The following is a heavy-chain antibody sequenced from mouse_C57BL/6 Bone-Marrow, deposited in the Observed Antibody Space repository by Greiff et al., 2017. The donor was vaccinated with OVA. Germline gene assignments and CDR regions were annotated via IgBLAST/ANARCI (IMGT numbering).Heavy chain of an antibody. V-gene: IGHV1-26*01. Sequence: VQLQQSGPELVKPGASVKISCKASGYTFTDYYMNWVKQSHGKSLEWIGDINPNNGGTSYNQKFKGKATLTVDKSSSTAYMELRSLTSEDSAVYYCARGRWLRLYAMDYWGQGTSVTVSS. CDR3: ARGRWLRLYAMDY. D-gene: IGHD2-2*01. CDR1: GYTFTDYY. CDR2: INPNNGGT. J-gene: IGHJ4*01.